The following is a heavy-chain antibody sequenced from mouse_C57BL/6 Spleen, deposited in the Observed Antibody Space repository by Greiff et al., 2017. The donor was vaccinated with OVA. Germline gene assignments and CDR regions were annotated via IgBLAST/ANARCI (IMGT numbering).Heavy chain of an antibody. CDR1: GYTFTSYW. V-gene: IGHV1-64*01. CDR2: IHPNSGST. Sequence: QVQLQQPGAELVKPGASVKLSCKASGYTFTSYWMHWVKQRPGQGLEWIGMIHPNSGSTNYNEKFKSKATLTVDKSSSTAYMQLSSLTSEDSAVYYGATYYYGSSLDYWYFDVWGTGTTVTVSS. D-gene: IGHD1-1*01. CDR3: ATYYYGSSLDYWYFDV. J-gene: IGHJ1*03.